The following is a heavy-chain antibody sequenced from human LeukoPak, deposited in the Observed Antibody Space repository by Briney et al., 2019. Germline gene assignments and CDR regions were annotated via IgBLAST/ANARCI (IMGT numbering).Heavy chain of an antibody. CDR1: GRTFSSYA. CDR3: ARGYYDILTGYYTLSDY. Sequence: REASVKVSCKASGRTFSSYAISWVRQAPGQGLEWMGRIIPILGIANYAQKFQGRVTITADKSTSTAYMELSSVRSEDTAVYHCARGYYDILTGYYTLSDYWGQGTLVTVSS. D-gene: IGHD3-9*01. CDR2: IIPILGIA. V-gene: IGHV1-69*04. J-gene: IGHJ4*02.